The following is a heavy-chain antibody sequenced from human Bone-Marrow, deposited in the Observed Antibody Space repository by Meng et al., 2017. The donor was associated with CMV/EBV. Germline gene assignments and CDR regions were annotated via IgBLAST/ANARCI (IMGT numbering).Heavy chain of an antibody. CDR3: ARDRDPLVAVRLGWFDP. CDR2: INPNSGGT. J-gene: IGHJ5*02. CDR1: GYTFTGYY. D-gene: IGHD2-15*01. Sequence: ASVKVSCKASGYTFTGYYVHWVRQAPGQGLEWMGWINPNSGGTNYAQKFQGRVTMTRDTSIGTAYMELSRLRSDDTAVYYCARDRDPLVAVRLGWFDPWGQGTLVTVSS. V-gene: IGHV1-2*02.